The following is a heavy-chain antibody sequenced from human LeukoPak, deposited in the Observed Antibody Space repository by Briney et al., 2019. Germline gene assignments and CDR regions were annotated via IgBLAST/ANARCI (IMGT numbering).Heavy chain of an antibody. V-gene: IGHV4-34*01. CDR3: ARAEYYYDSSGYYYWKPPGPVAHYFDY. Sequence: LSETLSLTCAVYGGSFSGYYWSWIRQPPGKGLEWIGEINHSGSTNYNPSLKSRVTISVDTSKNQFSLKLSSVTAADTAVYYCARAEYYYDSSGYYYWKPPGPVAHYFDYWGQGTLVTVSS. CDR1: GGSFSGYY. D-gene: IGHD3-22*01. J-gene: IGHJ4*02. CDR2: INHSGST.